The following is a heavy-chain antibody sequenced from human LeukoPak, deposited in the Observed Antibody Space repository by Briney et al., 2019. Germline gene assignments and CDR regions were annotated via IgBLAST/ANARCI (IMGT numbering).Heavy chain of an antibody. CDR1: GFTFSSYE. CDR3: ARVYSYGYYFDY. Sequence: GGSLRLSCAASGFTFSSYEMNWVRQAPGKGLEWVSYISSSGSTIYYADSVKGRFTISRDNAKNSLCLQMNSLRAEDTAVYYCARVYSYGYYFDYWGQGTLVTVSS. J-gene: IGHJ4*02. CDR2: ISSSGSTI. D-gene: IGHD5-18*01. V-gene: IGHV3-48*03.